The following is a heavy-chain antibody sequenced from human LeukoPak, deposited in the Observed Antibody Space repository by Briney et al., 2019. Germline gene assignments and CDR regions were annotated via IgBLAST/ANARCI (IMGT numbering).Heavy chain of an antibody. CDR3: AREGYCSGGSCAYYFDY. V-gene: IGHV4-38-2*02. D-gene: IGHD2-15*01. J-gene: IGHJ4*02. CDR2: IYHSGST. Sequence: SETLSLTCTVSGYSISSGYYWGWIRQPPGKGLEWIGSIYHSGSTYYNPSLKSRVTISVDTSKNQFSLKLSSVTAADTAVYYCAREGYCSGGSCAYYFDYWGQGTLVTVSS. CDR1: GYSISSGYY.